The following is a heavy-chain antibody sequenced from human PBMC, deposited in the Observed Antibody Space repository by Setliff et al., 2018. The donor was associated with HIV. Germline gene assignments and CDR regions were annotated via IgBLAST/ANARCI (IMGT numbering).Heavy chain of an antibody. V-gene: IGHV1-2*06. Sequence: ASVKVSCKASGYSFINYGISWVRQAPGQGLEWMGRINPNSGGTNYAQKFQGRVTVTRDTSTSTVYMELSSLRSEDTAVYYCARAVASKNIRGEYYFDYWGQGTLVTVSS. CDR2: INPNSGGT. CDR3: ARAVASKNIRGEYYFDY. J-gene: IGHJ4*02. D-gene: IGHD3-16*01. CDR1: GYSFINYG.